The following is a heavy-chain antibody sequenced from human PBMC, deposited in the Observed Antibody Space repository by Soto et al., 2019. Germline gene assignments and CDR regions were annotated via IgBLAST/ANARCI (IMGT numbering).Heavy chain of an antibody. V-gene: IGHV3-21*01. CDR3: ARTHGYSSSWYNFTWFDP. Sequence: GGSLRLSCAASGFTFSSYSMNWVRQAPGKGLEWVSSISSSSSYIYYADSVKGRFTIPRDNAKNSLYLQMNSLRAEDTAVYYCARTHGYSSSWYNFTWFDPWGQGTLVTVSS. J-gene: IGHJ5*02. D-gene: IGHD6-13*01. CDR1: GFTFSSYS. CDR2: ISSSSSYI.